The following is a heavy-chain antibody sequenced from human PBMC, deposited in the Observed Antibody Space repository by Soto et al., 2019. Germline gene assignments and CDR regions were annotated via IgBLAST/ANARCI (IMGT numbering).Heavy chain of an antibody. CDR2: ISGSGGGT. CDR3: AKGGRIVATTDNRDV. V-gene: IGHV3-23*01. CDR1: GFTFSTYA. Sequence: EVQLLESGGGLVQPGGSLRLSCGASGFTFSTYAMNWVRQAPGKGLEWVAAISGSGGGTYYADSVKGRFTISRDNAKNALCLHMNSLRAEDRAGYCCAKGGRIVATTDNRDVWGQGTTVAVSS. D-gene: IGHD1-26*01. J-gene: IGHJ6*02.